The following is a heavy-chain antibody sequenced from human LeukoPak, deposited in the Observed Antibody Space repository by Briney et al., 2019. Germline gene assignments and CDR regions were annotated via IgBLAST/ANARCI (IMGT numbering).Heavy chain of an antibody. CDR2: ISKTGSYI. CDR3: ARVRGNSGYDIDF. J-gene: IGHJ4*02. Sequence: GGSLRLSCATSGFSFNTYSMNWVRQAPGKGLEWVSFISKTGSYIYYADSLKGRFTISRDNAKNSLFLQISGLRAEDTALYYCARVRGNSGYDIDFWGQGTLVSVSS. CDR1: GFSFNTYS. D-gene: IGHD5-12*01. V-gene: IGHV3-21*01.